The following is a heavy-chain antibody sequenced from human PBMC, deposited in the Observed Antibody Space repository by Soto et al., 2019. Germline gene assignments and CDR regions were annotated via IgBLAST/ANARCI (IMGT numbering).Heavy chain of an antibody. Sequence: PAGSLRLACTASGFSFGSYAMHGVRQAPGKGLEWVAVISYDGSNKYYADSVKGRFTISRDNSKNTLYLQMNSLRAEDTAVYYCARDSEGYSGYLNFGYFDYWGQGTLVTVSS. CDR2: ISYDGSNK. D-gene: IGHD5-12*01. CDR1: GFSFGSYA. CDR3: ARDSEGYSGYLNFGYFDY. J-gene: IGHJ4*02. V-gene: IGHV3-30-3*01.